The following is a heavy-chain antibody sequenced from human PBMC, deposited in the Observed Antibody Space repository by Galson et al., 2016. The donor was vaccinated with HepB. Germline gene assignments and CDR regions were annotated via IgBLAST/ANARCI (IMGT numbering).Heavy chain of an antibody. V-gene: IGHV4-39*01. CDR3: ARVKYCSDTTCSGFY. D-gene: IGHD2-2*01. CDR1: GGSIRSTTHY. J-gene: IGHJ4*02. Sequence: SETLSLTCTVSGGSIRSTTHYWGWIRQPPGKGLEWIGSISSTGTTFYKPSLNSRVTMSVDTSKNQFSLNLNSVTAADTAAYYCARVKYCSDTTCSGFYWGQGTLVTVSS. CDR2: ISSTGTT.